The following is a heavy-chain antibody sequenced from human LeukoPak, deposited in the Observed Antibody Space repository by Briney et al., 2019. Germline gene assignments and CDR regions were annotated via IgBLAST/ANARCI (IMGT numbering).Heavy chain of an antibody. Sequence: ARSLRLSCAASGFTFSSYGMHWVRQAPGKGLEWVAVIWYDGSNKYYADSVKGRFTISRDNSKNTLYLQMNSLRAEDTAVYYCARGAHDYYDSSGYGGYYFDYWGQGTLVTVSS. CDR3: ARGAHDYYDSSGYGGYYFDY. J-gene: IGHJ4*02. V-gene: IGHV3-33*01. CDR1: GFTFSSYG. CDR2: IWYDGSNK. D-gene: IGHD3-22*01.